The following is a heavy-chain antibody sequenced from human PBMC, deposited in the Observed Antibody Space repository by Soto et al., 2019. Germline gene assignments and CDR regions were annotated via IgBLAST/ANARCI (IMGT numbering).Heavy chain of an antibody. CDR2: IIPIFGTA. D-gene: IGHD2-15*01. CDR1: GGTFSSYA. V-gene: IGHV1-69*06. J-gene: IGHJ4*02. Sequence: QVQLVQSGAEVKKPGSSVKVSCKASGGTFSSYAISWVRQAPGQGLEWMGGIIPIFGTANYAQKLQGRVTITADKTTTTAYMELSSLRSEDTAVYYCAGDYCSGGSCYSVPFDYWGQGTLVTVSS. CDR3: AGDYCSGGSCYSVPFDY.